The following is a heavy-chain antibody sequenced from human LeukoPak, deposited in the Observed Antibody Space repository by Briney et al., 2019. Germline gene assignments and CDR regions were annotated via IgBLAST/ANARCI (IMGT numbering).Heavy chain of an antibody. D-gene: IGHD7-27*01. J-gene: IGHJ4*02. Sequence: GGSLRLSCTASGFTFSGYTMTWVRQAPGKGLEWVSAISGSGGSTYYADSVKGRFTISRDNSKNTLYLQMNSLRAEDTAVYYCAKEELAGDYYWGQGTLVTVSS. CDR2: ISGSGGST. CDR1: GFTFSGYT. CDR3: AKEELAGDYY. V-gene: IGHV3-23*01.